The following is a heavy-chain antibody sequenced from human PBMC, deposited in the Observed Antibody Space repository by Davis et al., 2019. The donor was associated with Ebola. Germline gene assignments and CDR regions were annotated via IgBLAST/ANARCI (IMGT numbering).Heavy chain of an antibody. D-gene: IGHD2-2*01. CDR3: ARYCSSTSCQNWFDP. V-gene: IGHV4-61*09. CDR2: IYTSGST. J-gene: IGHJ5*02. Sequence: PSETLSLTCTVSGGSISSGSYYWSWIRQPAGKGLEWIGHIYTSGSTNYNPSLKSRVTISVDTSKNQFSLKLSSVTAADTAVYYCARYCSSTSCQNWFDPWGQGTLVTVSS. CDR1: GGSISSGSYY.